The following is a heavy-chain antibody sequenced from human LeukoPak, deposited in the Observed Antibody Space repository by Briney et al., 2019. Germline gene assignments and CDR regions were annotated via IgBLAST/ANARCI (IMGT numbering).Heavy chain of an antibody. CDR1: GGSISSGTYY. V-gene: IGHV4-39*07. Sequence: SETLSLTRTVSGGSISSGTYYWSWIRQAPGKGLEWIGEINHRGSTNYNPSLKSRITISVDTSKNQFSLKLSSVTAADTAVYYCARRDDYWGQGTLVTVSS. CDR3: ARRDDY. J-gene: IGHJ4*02. CDR2: INHRGST.